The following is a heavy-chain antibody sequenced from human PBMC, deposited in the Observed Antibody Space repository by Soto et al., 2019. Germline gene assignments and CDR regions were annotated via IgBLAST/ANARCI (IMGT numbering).Heavy chain of an antibody. CDR2: NYYSGST. D-gene: IGHD3-22*01. V-gene: IGHV4-39*01. CDR1: GGSISSSSYY. Sequence: QLQLQESGPGLVKPSETLSLTCTVSGGSISSSSYYWGWIRQPPGKGLEWIGSNYYSGSTYYNPSLRGGVTKTEEKSKNQFSLQLSYVTAADAEVYQCARRSYYDSSGFEGGGMDVWGQGTTVTVS. CDR3: ARRSYYDSSGFEGGGMDV. J-gene: IGHJ6*02.